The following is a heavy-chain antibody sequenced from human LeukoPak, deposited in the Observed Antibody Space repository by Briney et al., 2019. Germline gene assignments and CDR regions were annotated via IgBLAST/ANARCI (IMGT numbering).Heavy chain of an antibody. Sequence: SGGSLRLSWAASGFTVSTYGMPNVGQAPGKGLKGRTEVWNDGSNKYYVDSVKSRFTISRDNSKNTVYLQMSSRRAEDTAVYHCAREGYYGSGSFLGGLDYWGQGTLDTVSS. CDR1: GFTVSTYG. J-gene: IGHJ4*02. V-gene: IGHV3-33*01. CDR3: AREGYYGSGSFLGGLDY. D-gene: IGHD3-10*01. CDR2: VWNDGSNK.